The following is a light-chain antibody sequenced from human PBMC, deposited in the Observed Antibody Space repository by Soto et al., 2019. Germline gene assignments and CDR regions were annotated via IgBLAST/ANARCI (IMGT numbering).Light chain of an antibody. CDR3: QQYGSSPPRT. CDR2: GAS. V-gene: IGKV3-20*01. Sequence: EIVLTQSPGTLSLSPGERATLSCRASQSVSSSYLAWYQQKPGQAPRLLIYGASSRATGIPDRFSGSGSGTDFTLTISRLEPEDFAVYYCQQYGSSPPRTFCQGTKVEIK. J-gene: IGKJ1*01. CDR1: QSVSSSY.